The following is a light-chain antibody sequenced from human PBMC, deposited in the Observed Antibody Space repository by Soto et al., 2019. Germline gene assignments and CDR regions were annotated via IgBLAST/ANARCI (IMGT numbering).Light chain of an antibody. Sequence: DIQMTQSPSTLSASVGDRVTITCRASQSISSWLAWYQQKPGKAPKLLIYDASSLESGVPSRFSGSGSGTEFTLPISSLQPDDFAPYYCQQYNSYSWTFGQGTKVEI. CDR3: QQYNSYSWT. J-gene: IGKJ1*01. CDR2: DAS. V-gene: IGKV1-5*01. CDR1: QSISSW.